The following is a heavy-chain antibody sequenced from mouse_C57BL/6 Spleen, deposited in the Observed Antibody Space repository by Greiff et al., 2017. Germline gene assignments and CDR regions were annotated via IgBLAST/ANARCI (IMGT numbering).Heavy chain of an antibody. V-gene: IGHV3-6*01. CDR3: AVIYGSSYMDY. D-gene: IGHD1-1*01. CDR2: ISYDGSN. CDR1: GYSITSGYY. Sequence: VQLQQSRPGRGNPSQSLSLTYSVTGYSITSGYYWNWIRHFPGNKLEWMGYISYDGSNNYNPSLKNRISITRDTSKNQFFLKLNSVTTEDTATYYCAVIYGSSYMDYCAQGTPATVSS. J-gene: IGHJ4*01.